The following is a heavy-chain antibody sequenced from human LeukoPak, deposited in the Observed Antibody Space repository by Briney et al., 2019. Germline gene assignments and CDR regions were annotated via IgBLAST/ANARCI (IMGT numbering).Heavy chain of an antibody. CDR1: GFTVSSNY. D-gene: IGHD1-26*01. J-gene: IGHJ3*02. CDR2: IYSGGST. V-gene: IGHV3-53*01. CDR3: ARDGGIVGATIDAFDI. Sequence: GGSLRLSCAASGFTVSSNYMSWVRQAPGKGLEWVSVIYSGGSTYYADSVKGRLTISRDNSKNTMYLQMNSLRAEDTGVYYCARDGGIVGATIDAFDIWGQGTMVTVSS.